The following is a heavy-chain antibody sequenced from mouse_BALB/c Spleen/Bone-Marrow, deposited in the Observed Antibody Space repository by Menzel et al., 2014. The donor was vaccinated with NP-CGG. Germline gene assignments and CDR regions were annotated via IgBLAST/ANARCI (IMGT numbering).Heavy chain of an antibody. CDR1: GYTFTNYW. D-gene: IGHD1-1*01. CDR2: IYPGNVNA. V-gene: IGHV1S56*01. CDR3: ARWGTTVVDAMDY. J-gene: IGHJ4*01. Sequence: VQLQQSGAEVVKPGASVKVPCKASGYTFTNYWMQWVKQRPGQGLEWIGWIYPGNVNAKYNEKFKGKATLTADKSSSTAYMQLSSLTSEDSAVYFCARWGTTVVDAMDYWGQGTSVTVSS.